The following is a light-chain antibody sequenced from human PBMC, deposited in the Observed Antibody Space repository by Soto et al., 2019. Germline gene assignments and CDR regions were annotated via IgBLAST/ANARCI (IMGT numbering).Light chain of an antibody. J-gene: IGKJ1*01. CDR2: KAS. CDR1: QSLVHSDGNTY. CDR3: MQGITFT. V-gene: IGKV2-30*02. Sequence: IVLTQSPLSLPVTLGQPASISCRSSQSLVHSDGNTYLNWFQQRPGQSPRRLIYKASNRDSGVPDRFSGSGSGTDFTLSISRVEADDVGVNYCMQGITFTVGQGTKVDI.